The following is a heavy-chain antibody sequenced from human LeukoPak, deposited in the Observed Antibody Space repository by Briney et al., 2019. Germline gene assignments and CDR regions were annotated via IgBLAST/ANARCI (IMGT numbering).Heavy chain of an antibody. J-gene: IGHJ5*02. Sequence: SQTLSVTCAISGDSVSRNSAAWNWIRQSPSRGLEWLGRTYYRSKWYNDYAVSVESRITINPDTSKNQFSLQLNSVTPEDTAVYYCARADGDRDGYNFWFDPWGQGTVVTVSS. CDR1: GDSVSRNSAA. V-gene: IGHV6-1*01. CDR2: TYYRSKWYN. D-gene: IGHD5-24*01. CDR3: ARADGDRDGYNFWFDP.